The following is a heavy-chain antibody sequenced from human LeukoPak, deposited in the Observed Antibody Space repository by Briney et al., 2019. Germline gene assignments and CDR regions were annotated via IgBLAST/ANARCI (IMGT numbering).Heavy chain of an antibody. J-gene: IGHJ6*02. V-gene: IGHV3-30*18. CDR2: ISYDGSNK. Sequence: GGSLRLSRAASGFTFSSYGMHWVRQAPGKGLEWVAVISYDGSNKYYADSVKGRFTISRDNSKNTLYLQMNSLRAEDTAVYYCAKELYGSGSYLYGMDVWGQGTTVTVSS. CDR3: AKELYGSGSYLYGMDV. D-gene: IGHD3-10*01. CDR1: GFTFSSYG.